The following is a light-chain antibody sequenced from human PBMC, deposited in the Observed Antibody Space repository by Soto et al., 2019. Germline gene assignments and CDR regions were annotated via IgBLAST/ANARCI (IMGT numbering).Light chain of an antibody. CDR1: ESVVSD. CDR3: QQYNNWPRA. J-gene: IGKJ1*01. Sequence: EIVLTQSPGTLSLSPGERATLSCRATESVVSDYLAWYQLKPGQAPRLLIYGASTRATDIPARFSGSGSGTEFTLTISSLQSEDFAVYYCQQYNNWPRAFGQGTKVDIK. CDR2: GAS. V-gene: IGKV3-15*01.